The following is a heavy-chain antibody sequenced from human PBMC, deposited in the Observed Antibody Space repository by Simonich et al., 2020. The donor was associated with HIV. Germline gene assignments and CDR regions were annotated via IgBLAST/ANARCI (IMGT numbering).Heavy chain of an antibody. D-gene: IGHD3-3*01. J-gene: IGHJ4*02. Sequence: EVQLLESGGGLVQPGGSLRLSCAASGFTFSSYAMSWVRQAPGKGLDRVSASSGRGGSTYYADSVKGRFTISRDNSKNTLYLQMNSLRAEDTAVYYCAKDRYYNFWSGYYDYWGQGTLVTVSS. CDR3: AKDRYYNFWSGYYDY. CDR2: SSGRGGST. V-gene: IGHV3-23*01. CDR1: GFTFSSYA.